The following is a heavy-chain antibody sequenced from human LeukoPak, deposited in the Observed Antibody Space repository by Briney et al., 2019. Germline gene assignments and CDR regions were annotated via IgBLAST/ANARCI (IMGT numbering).Heavy chain of an antibody. Sequence: GSSVKVSCKASGGTFTSCTVSWVRHAPGQGLEWMGRIIPMSGTVKYAQKFQGRVTITTDESTSTAYMELSSLRSEDTAVYYCATTDYWGQGSLVTASS. V-gene: IGHV1-69*05. J-gene: IGHJ4*02. CDR1: GGTFTSCT. CDR2: IIPMSGTV. CDR3: ATTDY.